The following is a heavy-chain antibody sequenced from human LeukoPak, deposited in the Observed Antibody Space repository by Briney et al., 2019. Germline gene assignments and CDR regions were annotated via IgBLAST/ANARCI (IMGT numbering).Heavy chain of an antibody. CDR1: GFTFSSYW. J-gene: IGHJ6*03. V-gene: IGHV3-7*01. CDR2: IKQDGSEK. D-gene: IGHD6-13*01. CDR3: ARETAAGYYYYYYYMDV. Sequence: TGGSLRLSCAASGFTFSSYWMSWVRQAPGKGLEWVANIKQDGSEKYYVDSVKGRFTISRDNAKNSLYLQMNSLRAEDTAVYYCARETAAGYYYYYYYMDVWGKGTTVTISS.